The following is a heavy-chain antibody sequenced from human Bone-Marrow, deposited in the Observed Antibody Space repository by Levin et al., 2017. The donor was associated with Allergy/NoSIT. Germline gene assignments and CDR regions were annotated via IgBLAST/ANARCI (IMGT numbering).Heavy chain of an antibody. CDR3: AKSRGVCCSSTSCDTNYYYDGMDV. CDR2: ISGSGGST. V-gene: IGHV3-23*01. D-gene: IGHD2-2*01. Sequence: GGSLRLSCAASGFTFSSYAMSWVRQAPGKGLEWVSAISGSGGSTYYADSVKGRFTISRDNSKNTLYLQMNSLRAEDTAVYYCAKSRGVCCSSTSCDTNYYYDGMDVWGQGTTVTVSS. J-gene: IGHJ6*02. CDR1: GFTFSSYA.